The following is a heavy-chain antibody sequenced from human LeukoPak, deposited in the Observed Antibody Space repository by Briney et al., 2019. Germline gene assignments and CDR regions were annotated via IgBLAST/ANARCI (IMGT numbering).Heavy chain of an antibody. CDR3: ATHTGGYNYWWFDI. CDR2: IIPIYGTA. CDR1: GGTFSNYP. J-gene: IGHJ5*02. D-gene: IGHD5-24*01. V-gene: IGHV1-69*13. Sequence: GASVKVSCKASGGTFSNYPMIWVRQAPGGGLEWLGGIIPIYGTANYALMFQGRITLTAHESTATAYMELRSLTSDDTAMYFCATHTGGYNYWWFDIWGQGTLVSVSS.